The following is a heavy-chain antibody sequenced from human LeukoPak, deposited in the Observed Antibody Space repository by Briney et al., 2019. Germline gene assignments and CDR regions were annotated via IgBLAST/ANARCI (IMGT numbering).Heavy chain of an antibody. CDR3: AGTRLIAAAGPTIIDY. Sequence: PSETLSLTCTVSGGSISSYYWSWIRQPPGKGLEWIGYIYYSGSTNYNPSLKSRVTISVDTSKNQFSLKLSSVTAADTAVYYCAGTRLIAAAGPTIIDYWGQGTLVTVSA. V-gene: IGHV4-59*01. CDR2: IYYSGST. D-gene: IGHD6-13*01. J-gene: IGHJ4*02. CDR1: GGSISSYY.